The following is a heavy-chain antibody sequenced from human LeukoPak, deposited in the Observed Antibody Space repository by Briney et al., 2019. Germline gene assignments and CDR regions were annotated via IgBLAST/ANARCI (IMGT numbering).Heavy chain of an antibody. V-gene: IGHV3-30*02. J-gene: IGHJ3*02. CDR1: GFTFNTYG. CDR3: AKSHDGDPKEGAFDI. CDR2: IRFDGSTK. Sequence: GGSLRLSCAASGFTFNTYGMHWVSQAPGRGLEWVAFIRFDGSTKYYAESVKGRFTISRDNSKNTVYLQMNSLRPEDTAMFYCAKSHDGDPKEGAFDIWGRGTVVTVSS. D-gene: IGHD4-17*01.